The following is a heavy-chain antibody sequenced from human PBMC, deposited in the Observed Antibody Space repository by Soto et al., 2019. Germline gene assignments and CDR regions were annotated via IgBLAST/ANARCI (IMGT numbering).Heavy chain of an antibody. CDR1: GGLFSSYP. V-gene: IGHV1-69*01. D-gene: IGHD2-15*01. Sequence: QEQLVQSGAEVKKPGSSVKVSCKASGGLFSSYPISWVRQVPGQGLEWMGGIIPVFQTEYYTQRFQGRVTITADESTNTDYMELSSRRSEATTNYYGARGGISSTWFNEFWGQGTLVTVSS. CDR2: IIPVFQTE. CDR3: ARGGISSTWFNEF. J-gene: IGHJ4*02.